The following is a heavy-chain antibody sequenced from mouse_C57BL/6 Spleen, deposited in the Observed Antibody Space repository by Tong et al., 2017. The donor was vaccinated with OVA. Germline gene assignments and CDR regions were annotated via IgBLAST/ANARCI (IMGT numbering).Heavy chain of an antibody. D-gene: IGHD2-1*01. Sequence: VQLQESGPELVKPGASVKISCKASGYAFSSSWMNWVKQRPGKGLEWIGRIYPGDGDTNYNGKFKGKATLTADKSSSTAYMQLSSLTSEDSAVYYCARGRGNYVRAMDYWGQGTSVTVSS. CDR2: IYPGDGDT. CDR3: ARGRGNYVRAMDY. J-gene: IGHJ4*01. V-gene: IGHV1-82*01. CDR1: GYAFSSSW.